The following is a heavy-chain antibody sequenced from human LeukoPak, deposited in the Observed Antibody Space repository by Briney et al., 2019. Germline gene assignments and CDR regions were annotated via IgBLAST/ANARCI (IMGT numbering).Heavy chain of an antibody. V-gene: IGHV4-59*01. CDR1: GGSISSYY. D-gene: IGHD3-10*01. Sequence: SETLSLTCTVSGGSISSYYWSWIRQPPGKGLEWIGYIYYSGSTNYSPSLKSRVTISVDTSKNQFSLKLSSVTAADTAVYYCARESLWFGELSYWFDPWGQGTLVTVSS. CDR3: ARESLWFGELSYWFDP. CDR2: IYYSGST. J-gene: IGHJ5*02.